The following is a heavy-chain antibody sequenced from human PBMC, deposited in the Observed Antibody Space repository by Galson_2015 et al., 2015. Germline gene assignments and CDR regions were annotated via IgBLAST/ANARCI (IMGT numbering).Heavy chain of an antibody. J-gene: IGHJ2*01. CDR3: ARVGSILGPNWYFDL. D-gene: IGHD2-21*01. CDR2: IIPIFGTA. Sequence: SVKVSCKASGGTFSSYAISWVRQAPGQGLEWMGGIIPIFGTANYAQKFQGRVTITADESTSTAYMELSSLRSEDTAVYYCARVGSILGPNWYFDLWGRGTLVTVSS. V-gene: IGHV1-69*13. CDR1: GGTFSSYA.